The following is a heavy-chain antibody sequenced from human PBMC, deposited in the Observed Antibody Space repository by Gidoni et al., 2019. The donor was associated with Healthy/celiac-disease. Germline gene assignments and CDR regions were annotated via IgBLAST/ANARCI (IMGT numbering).Heavy chain of an antibody. Sequence: EVQLVQSGAEVKKPGESLKISCKGSGYSFTSYWLGWVRQMHGKGLEWMGIIYPGDSDTRYSPSFQGQVTISADKSISTAYLQWSSLKASDTAMYYCARRGRIVGATWVGAWFDPWGQGTLVTVSS. V-gene: IGHV5-51*03. J-gene: IGHJ5*02. CDR2: IYPGDSDT. CDR3: ARRGRIVGATWVGAWFDP. CDR1: GYSFTSYW. D-gene: IGHD1-26*01.